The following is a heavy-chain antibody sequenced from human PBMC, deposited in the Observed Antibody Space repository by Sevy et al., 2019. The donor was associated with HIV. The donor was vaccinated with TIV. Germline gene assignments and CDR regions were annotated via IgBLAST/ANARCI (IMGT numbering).Heavy chain of an antibody. Sequence: GGSLRLSCAASGFAFSSHAMHWVRQAPGKGLEWVAVISYEGSETFYAASVEGRFTISSDNSKNILSLQINSLRPEDTAEYYCARDGGYSIKWYPLYWGHGTLVTVSS. CDR3: ARDGGYSIKWYPLY. D-gene: IGHD1-26*01. CDR1: GFAFSSHA. CDR2: ISYEGSET. V-gene: IGHV3-30-3*01. J-gene: IGHJ4*01.